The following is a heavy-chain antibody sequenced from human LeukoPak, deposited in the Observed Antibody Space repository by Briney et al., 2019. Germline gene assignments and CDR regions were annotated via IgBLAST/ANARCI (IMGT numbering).Heavy chain of an antibody. CDR1: GYTFTSYG. CDR3: ARDRRGGSGSYRRFDY. V-gene: IGHV1-18*01. Sequence: ASVKVSCKASGYTFTSYGIGWVRQAPGQGLEWMGWISAYNGNTNYAQKLQGRVTMTTDTSTSTAYMELRSLRSDDTAVYYCARDRRGGSGSYRRFDYWGQGTLVTVSS. D-gene: IGHD3-10*01. J-gene: IGHJ4*02. CDR2: ISAYNGNT.